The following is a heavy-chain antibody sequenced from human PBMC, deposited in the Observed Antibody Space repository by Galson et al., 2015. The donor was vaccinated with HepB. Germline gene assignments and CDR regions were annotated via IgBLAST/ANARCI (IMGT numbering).Heavy chain of an antibody. CDR3: AKGYGLFDS. Sequence: SLRLSCAASGFMFDTHAMNWVRQVPGEGLKWVSCISGDGGSSFYADSVKGRFTISKDNSKDTVYLQINSARDEDAAVYYCAKGYGLFDSWGQGTLVTVSS. CDR2: ISGDGGSS. CDR1: GFMFDTHA. V-gene: IGHV3-23*01. D-gene: IGHD3-16*01. J-gene: IGHJ5*01.